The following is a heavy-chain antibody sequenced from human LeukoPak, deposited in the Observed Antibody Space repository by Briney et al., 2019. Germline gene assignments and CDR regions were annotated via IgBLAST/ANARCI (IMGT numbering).Heavy chain of an antibody. CDR3: AKLRTQRWLQYRGFDY. V-gene: IGHV3-23*01. J-gene: IGHJ4*02. CDR1: GFTFSSYA. CDR2: ISGSGDST. D-gene: IGHD5-24*01. Sequence: GGSLRLSCAASGFTFSSYAMNWVRQAPGKGREWVLTISGSGDSTYYADSVKGRFTISRDNSKNTLCLQMNSLRAEDTAVYYCAKLRTQRWLQYRGFDYWGQGTMVTVSS.